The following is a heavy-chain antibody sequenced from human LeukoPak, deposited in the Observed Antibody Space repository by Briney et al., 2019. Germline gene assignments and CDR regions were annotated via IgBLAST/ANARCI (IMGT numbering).Heavy chain of an antibody. V-gene: IGHV3-9*01. CDR1: GFTFNNYA. Sequence: GGSLRLSCAASGFTFNNYAMHWVRQVPGKGLEWVSGISWNSGDIIYADSVKGRFTIPRDNAKSSLYLQMNSLRLEDTALYYCATRSSHGAFDIWGQGTMVTVSS. CDR2: ISWNSGDI. CDR3: ATRSSHGAFDI. J-gene: IGHJ3*02.